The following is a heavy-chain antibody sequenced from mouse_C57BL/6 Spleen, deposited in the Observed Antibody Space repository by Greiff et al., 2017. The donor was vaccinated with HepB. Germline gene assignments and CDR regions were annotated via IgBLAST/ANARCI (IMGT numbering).Heavy chain of an antibody. Sequence: VQLQQSGAELAKPGASVKLSCKASGYTFTSYWMHWVKQRPGQGLEWIGYINPSSGYTKYNQKFKDKATLTADKSSSTAYMQLSSLTYEDSAVYYCARDYYSNVDRVDYWGQGTSVTVSS. V-gene: IGHV1-7*01. CDR1: GYTFTSYW. D-gene: IGHD2-5*01. J-gene: IGHJ4*01. CDR2: INPSSGYT. CDR3: ARDYYSNVDRVDY.